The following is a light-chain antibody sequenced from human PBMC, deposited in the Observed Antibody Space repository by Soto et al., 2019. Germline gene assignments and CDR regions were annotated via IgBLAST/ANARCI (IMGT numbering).Light chain of an antibody. J-gene: IGKJ1*01. CDR3: QKYDSAPWT. CDR2: AAS. Sequence: DIQMTQSPSSLSASVGDRVTITCRASQGIYNNLAWYQQKPGQVPRLLIYAASTLQSGVPSRFSGSGSGTDFTLAINSLQPEDVAVYYCQKYDSAPWTFGQGTKVEIK. CDR1: QGIYNN. V-gene: IGKV1-27*01.